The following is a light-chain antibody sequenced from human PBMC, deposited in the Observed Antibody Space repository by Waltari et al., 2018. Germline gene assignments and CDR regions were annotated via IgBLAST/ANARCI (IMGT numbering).Light chain of an antibody. CDR3: QVWDTTNDHVV. Sequence: SYVLPQPPSVSVAPGQTASITCGGNNVCSETVHWYQREPGQAPVLVVYDDSDRPSGIPERFSGSKSGSMATLTISRVEAGDEADYYCQVWDTTNDHVVFGGGTKLTVL. CDR1: NVCSET. CDR2: DDS. J-gene: IGLJ2*01. V-gene: IGLV3-21*02.